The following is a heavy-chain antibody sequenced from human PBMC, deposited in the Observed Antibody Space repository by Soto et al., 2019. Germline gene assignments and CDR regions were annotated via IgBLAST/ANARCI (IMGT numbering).Heavy chain of an antibody. CDR3: ARAENRHYGWGGSCSAPGSFDY. CDR1: GGSISSGGYY. Sequence: SETLSLTCTVSGGSISSGGYYWSWIRQHPGKGLEWIGYIYYSGSTYYNPSLKSRVTISVDTSKNQFSLKLSSVTAAETAVYYCARAENRHYGWGGSCSAPGSFDYWGQGTLVPVAS. J-gene: IGHJ4*02. CDR2: IYYSGST. V-gene: IGHV4-31*03. D-gene: IGHD2-15*01.